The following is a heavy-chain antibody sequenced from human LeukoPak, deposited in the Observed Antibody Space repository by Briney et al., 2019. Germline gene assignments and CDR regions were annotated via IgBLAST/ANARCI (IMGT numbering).Heavy chain of an antibody. Sequence: GGSLRLSCAASGFTFSSYSMNWVRQAPGKGLEWVSSISSSSSYIYYADSVKGRFTISRDNAKNSLYLQMNSLRAEDTAVYYCAGEVRDCSGGSCYHTDDYWGQGTLVTVSS. D-gene: IGHD2-15*01. CDR2: ISSSSSYI. J-gene: IGHJ4*02. CDR1: GFTFSSYS. V-gene: IGHV3-21*01. CDR3: AGEVRDCSGGSCYHTDDY.